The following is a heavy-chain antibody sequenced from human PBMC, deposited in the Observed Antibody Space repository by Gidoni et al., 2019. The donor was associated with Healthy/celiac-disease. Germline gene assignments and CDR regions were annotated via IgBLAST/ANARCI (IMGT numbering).Heavy chain of an antibody. D-gene: IGHD5-12*01. CDR3: ARFGYGSRWFDP. Sequence: QVQLQQWGAGLLKPSETLCLTCAVYGGSFSGYYWSWIRQPPGKGLEWMGEINHSGSTNYNPSLKSRVTISVDTSKNQFSLKLSSVTAADTAVYYCARFGYGSRWFDPWGQGTLVTVSS. CDR2: INHSGST. CDR1: GGSFSGYY. V-gene: IGHV4-34*01. J-gene: IGHJ5*02.